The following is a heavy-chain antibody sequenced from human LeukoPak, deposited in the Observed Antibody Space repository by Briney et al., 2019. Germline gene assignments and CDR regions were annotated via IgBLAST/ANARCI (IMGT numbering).Heavy chain of an antibody. CDR2: IYTNGRT. V-gene: IGHV4-4*09. CDR1: GASISSYC. CDR3: ATSHDAKTAPYDV. Sequence: SETLSLTCTVSGASISSYCWSWVRQSPGKGLEWIAYIYTNGRTDYNPSLKSRVTMSVDTSKNQLSMELRFLTAADTAVYYCATSHDAKTAPYDVWGQGTLVTVSS. J-gene: IGHJ4*02. D-gene: IGHD2-8*01.